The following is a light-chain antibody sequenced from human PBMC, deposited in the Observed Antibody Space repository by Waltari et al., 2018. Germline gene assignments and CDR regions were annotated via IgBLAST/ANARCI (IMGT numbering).Light chain of an antibody. CDR2: GHR. CDR1: SSNIGAGYD. Sequence: QSVLTQPPSVSGAPWQRVTISCTGSSSNIGAGYDVHWYQQLPGTAPKLLIYGHRNRPSGVPDRFSGSKSGTSASLAITGLQAEDEADYYCQSYDSSLSGWVFGGGTKLTVL. V-gene: IGLV1-40*01. CDR3: QSYDSSLSGWV. J-gene: IGLJ3*02.